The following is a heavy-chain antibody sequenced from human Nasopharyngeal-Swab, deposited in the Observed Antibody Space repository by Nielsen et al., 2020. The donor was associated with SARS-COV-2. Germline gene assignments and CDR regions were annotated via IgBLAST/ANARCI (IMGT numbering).Heavy chain of an antibody. CDR1: GFTFSSYA. CDR3: ARDRAGRLSSGWYYYYYGMDV. J-gene: IGHJ6*02. CDR2: ISYDGSNK. Sequence: GGSLRLSCAASGFTFSSYAMHWVRQAPGKGPEWVAVISYDGSNKYYADSVKGRFTISRDNSKNTLYLQMNSLRAEDTAVYYCARDRAGRLSSGWYYYYYGMDVWGQGTTVTVSS. V-gene: IGHV3-30-3*01. D-gene: IGHD6-19*01.